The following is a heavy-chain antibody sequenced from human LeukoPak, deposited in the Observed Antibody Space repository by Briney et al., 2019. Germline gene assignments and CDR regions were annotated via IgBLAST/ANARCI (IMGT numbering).Heavy chain of an antibody. CDR1: GYTFTSYG. Sequence: ASVKVSCKASGYTFTSYGISWVRQAPGQGLEWMGRIIPILGIANYAQKFQGRVTITADKSTGTAYMELSSLRSEDTAVYYCARTPAYCGGDCLFDYWGQGTLVTVSS. CDR2: IIPILGIA. V-gene: IGHV1-69*04. CDR3: ARTPAYCGGDCLFDY. D-gene: IGHD2-21*02. J-gene: IGHJ4*02.